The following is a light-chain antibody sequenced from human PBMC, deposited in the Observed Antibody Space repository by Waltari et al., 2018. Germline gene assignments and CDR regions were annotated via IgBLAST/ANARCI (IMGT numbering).Light chain of an antibody. Sequence: SYELTQPPSVSVSPGQTARITCSGSALPRKYAFWYQQKSGQAPVLVTYEDTKRPSGIPERFSGSTSGTTNTLTIIGAQVEDDADYYCYSTDGGGTHNGVFGGGTKLTVL. V-gene: IGLV3-10*01. J-gene: IGLJ3*02. CDR2: EDT. CDR3: YSTDGGGTHNGV. CDR1: ALPRKY.